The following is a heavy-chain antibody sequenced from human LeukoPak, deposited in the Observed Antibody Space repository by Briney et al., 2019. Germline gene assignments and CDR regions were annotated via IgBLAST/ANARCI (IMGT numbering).Heavy chain of an antibody. V-gene: IGHV1-69*13. CDR1: GGTFSSYA. D-gene: IGHD3-16*02. CDR3: AREGPRMITFGGVIVADYYYGMDV. Sequence: SVKVYCKASGGTFSSYAISWVRQAPGQGLEWMGGIIPIFGTANYAQKFQGRVTITADESTSTAYMELSSLRSEDTAVYYCAREGPRMITFGGVIVADYYYGMDVWGQGTTVTVSS. J-gene: IGHJ6*02. CDR2: IIPIFGTA.